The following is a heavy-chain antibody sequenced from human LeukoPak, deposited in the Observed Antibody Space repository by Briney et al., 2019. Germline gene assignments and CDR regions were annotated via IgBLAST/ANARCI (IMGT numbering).Heavy chain of an antibody. CDR1: GYTFTSYG. D-gene: IGHD3-10*01. CDR2: ISAYNGNT. V-gene: IGHV1-18*01. CDR3: ARGVVSGSGSYYYFDC. J-gene: IGHJ4*02. Sequence: GASVKVSCKASGYTFTSYGISWERQAPGQGLEWMGWISAYNGNTNYAQKLQGRVTMTTDTSTSTAYMELRSLRSDDTAVYYCARGVVSGSGSYYYFDCWGQGTLVTVSS.